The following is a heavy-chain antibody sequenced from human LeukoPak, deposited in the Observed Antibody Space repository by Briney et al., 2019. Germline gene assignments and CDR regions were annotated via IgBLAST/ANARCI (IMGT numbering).Heavy chain of an antibody. J-gene: IGHJ3*02. CDR2: INHSGST. Sequence: SETLSLTCAVYGGSFSGYYWSWIRQPPGKGLEWIGEINHSGSTNYNPSLKSRVTISVDTSKNQFSLKLSSVTAADTAVYYCARYSCGSIDAFDIWGQGTMVTVSS. CDR1: GGSFSGYY. D-gene: IGHD5-18*01. CDR3: ARYSCGSIDAFDI. V-gene: IGHV4-34*01.